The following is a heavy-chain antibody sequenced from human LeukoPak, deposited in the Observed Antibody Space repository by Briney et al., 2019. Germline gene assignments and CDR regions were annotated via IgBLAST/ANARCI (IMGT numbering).Heavy chain of an antibody. D-gene: IGHD3-10*01. J-gene: IGHJ4*02. V-gene: IGHV1-2*02. Sequence: ASLKVSCKASGYTFTGYYMHWVRQAPGQGLEWMGWINPNSGGTNYAQKFQGRVTMTRDTSISTAYMELSRLRSDDTAVYYCARSPAASAGVIDYWGQGTLVTVSS. CDR1: GYTFTGYY. CDR2: INPNSGGT. CDR3: ARSPAASAGVIDY.